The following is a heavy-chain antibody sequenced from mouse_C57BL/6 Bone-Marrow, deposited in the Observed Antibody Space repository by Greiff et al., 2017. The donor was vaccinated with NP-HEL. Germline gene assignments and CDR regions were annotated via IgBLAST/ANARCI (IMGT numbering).Heavy chain of an antibody. D-gene: IGHD1-1*01. Sequence: EVKVVESGGGLVQPKGSLKLSCAASGFTFNTYAMHWVRQAPGKGLEWVARIRSKSSNYATYYADSVKDRFTISRDDSQSMLYLQMNNLKTEDTAMYYCALKVLLYYGSSYVRWYFDVWGTGTTVTVSS. CDR2: IRSKSSNYAT. J-gene: IGHJ1*03. CDR1: GFTFNTYA. CDR3: ALKVLLYYGSSYVRWYFDV. V-gene: IGHV10-3*01.